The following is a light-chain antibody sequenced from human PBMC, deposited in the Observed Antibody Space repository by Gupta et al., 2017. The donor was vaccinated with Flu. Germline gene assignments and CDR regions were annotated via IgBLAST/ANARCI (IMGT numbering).Light chain of an antibody. J-gene: IGKJ2*01. CDR1: QSIRNW. Sequence: PSTLSASVGDRVTITCLASQSIRNWLAWYQQKPGKAPNLLIYMASSLESGVPSRFSGSGSGTAFTLTISSLQPADSATYYCQQYDNYLGTFGQGTKLEIK. CDR3: QQYDNYLGT. CDR2: MAS. V-gene: IGKV1-5*03.